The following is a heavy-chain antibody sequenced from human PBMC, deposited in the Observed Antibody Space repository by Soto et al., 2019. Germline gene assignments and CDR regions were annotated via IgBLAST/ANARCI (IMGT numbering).Heavy chain of an antibody. CDR2: ISSSSFTI. Sequence: GGSLRLSCAASGFSFSDYSMNWVRQAPGRGLEWVSYISSSSFTIHYADSVEGRFAISRDNAKNSLYLQMNSLRAEDTAVYYCARDRSKDIFLVPAAMSVGWFDPWGQGTLVTVSS. J-gene: IGHJ5*02. CDR1: GFSFSDYS. V-gene: IGHV3-48*01. CDR3: ARDRSKDIFLVPAAMSVGWFDP. D-gene: IGHD2-2*01.